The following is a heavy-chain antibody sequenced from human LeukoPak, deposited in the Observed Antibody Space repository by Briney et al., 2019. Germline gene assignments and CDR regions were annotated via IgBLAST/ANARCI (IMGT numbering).Heavy chain of an antibody. CDR2: INSDGSGI. CDR3: AREGRVSGYDFDC. D-gene: IGHD5-12*01. Sequence: GGFLRLSCAASGLAFSSYWMHWVRQAPGKGLVWVSRINSDGSGITYADSVKGRFTISRDNAKNTLYLQMNSLRVEDTAVYYCAREGRVSGYDFDCWGQGTLVTVSS. V-gene: IGHV3-74*03. CDR1: GLAFSSYW. J-gene: IGHJ4*02.